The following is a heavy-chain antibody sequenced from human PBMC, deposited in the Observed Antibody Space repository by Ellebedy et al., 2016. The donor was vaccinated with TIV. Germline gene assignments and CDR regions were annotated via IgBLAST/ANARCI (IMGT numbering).Heavy chain of an antibody. CDR2: INHSGTT. V-gene: IGHV4-59*01. J-gene: IGHJ6*02. CDR1: GGSISSYY. CDR3: ARIFWNGDYYYGVDV. Sequence: MPSETLSLTCTVSGGSISSYYWSWIRQPPGKGLEWIGEINHSGTTNYNPSLKSRVTISVDTSKNQFSLKLSSVTAADTAVYYCARIFWNGDYYYGVDVWGQGTTVTVSS. D-gene: IGHD1-1*01.